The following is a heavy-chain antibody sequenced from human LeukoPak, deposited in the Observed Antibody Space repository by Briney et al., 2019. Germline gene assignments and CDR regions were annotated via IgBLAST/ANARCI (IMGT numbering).Heavy chain of an antibody. J-gene: IGHJ4*02. CDR3: ARDDHYYDSSGYLGSFDY. V-gene: IGHV4-4*07. CDR2: IYPSGST. Sequence: SETLSLTCTVSGGSISSHYWRWLRQPAGKGLEWIGRIYPSGSTNYNPSLTSRVTISVDTSKNQFSLKLSSVTAADTAVYYCARDDHYYDSSGYLGSFDYWGQGTLVTVSS. CDR1: GGSISSHY. D-gene: IGHD3-22*01.